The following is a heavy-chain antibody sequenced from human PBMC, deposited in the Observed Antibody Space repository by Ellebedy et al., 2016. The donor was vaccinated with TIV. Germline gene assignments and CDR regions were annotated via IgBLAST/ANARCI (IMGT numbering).Heavy chain of an antibody. V-gene: IGHV4-31*03. CDR1: GGSITTGGYY. J-gene: IGHJ4*02. D-gene: IGHD6-19*01. Sequence: LRLSCTVSGGSITTGGYYWSWIRQHPGKGLEWIGNIYYSGTTYYTPSLKSRVTLSVDTSKNQFSLKLTSVTAADTAVYYCARTSVAGTVDYWGQGTLVTVSS. CDR2: IYYSGTT. CDR3: ARTSVAGTVDY.